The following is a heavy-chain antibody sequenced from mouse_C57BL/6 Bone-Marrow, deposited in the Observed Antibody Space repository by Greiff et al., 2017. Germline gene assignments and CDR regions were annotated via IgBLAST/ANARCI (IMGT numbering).Heavy chain of an antibody. CDR2: INPNNGGT. V-gene: IGHV1-26*01. J-gene: IGHJ2*01. CDR1: GYTFTDYY. D-gene: IGHD2-2*01. Sequence: EVQLQQSGPELVKPGASVKISCKASGYTFTDYYMNWVKQSHGKSLEWIGDINPNNGGTSYNQKFKGKATLTVDKSSSTAYMELRSLTSEDSAVYYCARPVFLYGYDEGFDYWGQGTTLTVSS. CDR3: ARPVFLYGYDEGFDY.